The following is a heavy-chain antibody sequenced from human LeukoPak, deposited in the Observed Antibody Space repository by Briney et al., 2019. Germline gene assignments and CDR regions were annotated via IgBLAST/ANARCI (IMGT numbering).Heavy chain of an antibody. Sequence: GGSLRLSCAASGFTFSSYAMHWVRQAPGKGLEWVAVISYDGSNKYYADSVKGRFTISRDNSKNTLYLQMNSLRAEDTAVYYCAKDVYGDYDVGYWGQGTLVTVSS. V-gene: IGHV3-30*04. D-gene: IGHD4-17*01. CDR2: ISYDGSNK. J-gene: IGHJ4*02. CDR1: GFTFSSYA. CDR3: AKDVYGDYDVGY.